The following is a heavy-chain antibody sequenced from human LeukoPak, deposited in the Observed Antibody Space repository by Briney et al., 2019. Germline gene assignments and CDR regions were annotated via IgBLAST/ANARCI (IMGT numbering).Heavy chain of an antibody. Sequence: PGGSLRLSCAAPGFTFSSYAMSWVRQAPGKGLEWVSGILDSGYSTYYANSVKGRFTISRDNSRNTVYLQINSLRAEDTAVYYCGKTTVGYSSGQKPTWPVDYWGQGTLVTVSS. CDR2: ILDSGYST. CDR3: GKTTVGYSSGQKPTWPVDY. J-gene: IGHJ4*02. D-gene: IGHD5-18*01. V-gene: IGHV3-23*01. CDR1: GFTFSSYA.